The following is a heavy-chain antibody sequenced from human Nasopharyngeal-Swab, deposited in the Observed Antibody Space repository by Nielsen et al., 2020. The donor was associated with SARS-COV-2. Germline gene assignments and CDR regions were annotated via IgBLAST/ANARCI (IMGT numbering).Heavy chain of an antibody. CDR3: AWKSSGWYGSYDY. CDR2: IYPGDSDT. D-gene: IGHD6-19*01. CDR1: GYSFTSYW. J-gene: IGHJ4*02. V-gene: IGHV5-51*01. Sequence: GESLKISCKGSGYSFTSYWIAWVRQKPGKGLEWMGIIYPGDSDTRYSPSFQGQVTISADKSINTAYLQWSSLKASDTAIYYCAWKSSGWYGSYDYWGQGTLVTVSS.